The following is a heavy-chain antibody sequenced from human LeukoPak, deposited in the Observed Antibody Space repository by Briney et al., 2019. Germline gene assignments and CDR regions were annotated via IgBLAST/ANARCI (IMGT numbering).Heavy chain of an antibody. CDR2: IRSKADGGTT. CDR1: GFTFSSSA. V-gene: IGHV3-49*04. CDR3: ARDDRPSGHDFDY. J-gene: IGHJ4*02. Sequence: GGSLRLSCAASGFTFSSSAMSWVRQAPGRGLEWVGFIRSKADGGTTEYAASVKGRFTISRDDSKNVAYLQINNLRAEDTALYYCARDDRPSGHDFDYWGQGTLVTVSS. D-gene: IGHD6-6*01.